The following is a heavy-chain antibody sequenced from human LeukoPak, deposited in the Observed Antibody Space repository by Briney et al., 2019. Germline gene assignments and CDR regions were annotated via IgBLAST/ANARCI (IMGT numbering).Heavy chain of an antibody. CDR3: AGYDFWSGSPFDI. J-gene: IGHJ3*02. D-gene: IGHD3-3*01. CDR1: GYSISSGYY. Sequence: NPSETLSLTCTVSGYSISSGYYWGRIRQPPGKGLEWIGSVYRGGSIYYNPSLKSRVTISVDTSKNQFSLKLSSVTAADTAVYYCAGYDFWSGSPFDIWGQGIMVTVSS. V-gene: IGHV4-38-2*02. CDR2: VYRGGSI.